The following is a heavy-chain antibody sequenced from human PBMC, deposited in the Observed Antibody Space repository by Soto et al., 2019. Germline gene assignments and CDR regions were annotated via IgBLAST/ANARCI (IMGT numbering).Heavy chain of an antibody. J-gene: IGHJ5*02. CDR2: NYYSGTT. V-gene: IGHV4-30-4*01. D-gene: IGHD3-3*01. Sequence: SETLSLTCTVSGVSISSGDYYWSWIRQPPGKGLEWIGYNYYSGTTYYNPSLKSRVTISVDTSKNQFSLKLSSVTAADTAVYYCASRSFWSDGGRFDPWGQGTLVTSPQ. CDR1: GVSISSGDYY. CDR3: ASRSFWSDGGRFDP.